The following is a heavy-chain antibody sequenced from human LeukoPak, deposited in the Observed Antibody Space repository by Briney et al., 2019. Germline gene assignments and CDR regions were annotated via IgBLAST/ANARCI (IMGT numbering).Heavy chain of an antibody. Sequence: SETLSLTCTVSGGSISSYYWSWIRQPPGKGLEWIGYIYYSGSTNYNPSLKSRVTISVDTSKNQFSLKLSSVTAADTAVYYCARVGGTNLSLYYYDSSGYYSPYYFAYWGQGTLVTVPS. D-gene: IGHD3-22*01. J-gene: IGHJ4*02. CDR3: ARVGGTNLSLYYYDSSGYYSPYYFAY. CDR1: GGSISSYY. CDR2: IYYSGST. V-gene: IGHV4-59*01.